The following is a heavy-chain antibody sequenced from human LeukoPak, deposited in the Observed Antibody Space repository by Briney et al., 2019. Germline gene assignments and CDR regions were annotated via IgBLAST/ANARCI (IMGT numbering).Heavy chain of an antibody. D-gene: IGHD3-10*01. CDR1: GYTFTSYG. V-gene: IGHV1-18*01. CDR2: ISAYNGNT. Sequence: ASVKVSCKASGYTFTSYGISWVRQAPGQGLEWMGWISAYNGNTNYAQKLQGRVTMTTDTSTSTAYMELRSLRSDDTTVYYCARDVPTYYHGSGSSSYYYYYMDVWGKGTTVTVSS. J-gene: IGHJ6*03. CDR3: ARDVPTYYHGSGSSSYYYYYMDV.